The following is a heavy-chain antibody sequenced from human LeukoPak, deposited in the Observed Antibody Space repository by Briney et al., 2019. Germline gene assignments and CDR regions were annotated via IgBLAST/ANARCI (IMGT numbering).Heavy chain of an antibody. V-gene: IGHV1-18*01. CDR2: ISAYNGNT. J-gene: IGHJ4*02. D-gene: IGHD3-10*01. CDR1: GYTFTSYG. Sequence: GASVKVSCKASGYTFTSYGISWVRQAPGQGLEWMGWISAYNGNTNYAQKLQGRVTMTTDTSTSTAYMELRSLRSDDTAVYYCARISSSGLTMVRGVMIWGQGTLVTVSS. CDR3: ARISSSGLTMVRGVMI.